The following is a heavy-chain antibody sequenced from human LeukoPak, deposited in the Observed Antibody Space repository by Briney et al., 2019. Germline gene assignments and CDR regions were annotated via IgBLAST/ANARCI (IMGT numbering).Heavy chain of an antibody. CDR2: ITGGGGTT. CDR1: GFTFINFA. J-gene: IGHJ4*02. D-gene: IGHD2-21*01. Sequence: GGSLRLSCSDSGFTFINFAMTWVRQAPGKGLEWVSIITGGGGTTYYADSVKGRFAISRDNSKNTLSLQMSNLRAEDTATYYCARSDCGSDGCKLLNYWGQGILVTVSS. V-gene: IGHV3-23*01. CDR3: ARSDCGSDGCKLLNY.